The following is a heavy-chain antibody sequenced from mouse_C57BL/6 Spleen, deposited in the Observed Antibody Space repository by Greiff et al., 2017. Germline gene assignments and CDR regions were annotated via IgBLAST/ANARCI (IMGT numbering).Heavy chain of an antibody. D-gene: IGHD2-1*01. Sequence: QVQLQQPGAELVKPGASVKLSCKASGYTFTSYWMHWVKQRPGQGLEWIGMIHPNSGSTNYNEKFKSKATLTVDKSSSTAYMQLSSLTSEDSAVYYCARSIYYGNYDYAMDYWGQGTSVTVSS. CDR3: ARSIYYGNYDYAMDY. J-gene: IGHJ4*01. CDR2: IHPNSGST. V-gene: IGHV1-64*01. CDR1: GYTFTSYW.